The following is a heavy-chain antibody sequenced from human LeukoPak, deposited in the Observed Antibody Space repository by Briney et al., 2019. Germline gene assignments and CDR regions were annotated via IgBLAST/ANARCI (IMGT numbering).Heavy chain of an antibody. CDR1: GFTFSSYS. CDR2: ISSSSSSYI. J-gene: IGHJ5*02. Sequence: GGSLRLSCAASGFTFSSYSMNWVRQAPGKGLEWVSSISSSSSSYIYYADSVKGRFTISRDNAKNSLYLQMNSLRAEDTAVYYCARGLGGYGTDWFDPWGQGTLVTVSS. V-gene: IGHV3-21*01. D-gene: IGHD5-12*01. CDR3: ARGLGGYGTDWFDP.